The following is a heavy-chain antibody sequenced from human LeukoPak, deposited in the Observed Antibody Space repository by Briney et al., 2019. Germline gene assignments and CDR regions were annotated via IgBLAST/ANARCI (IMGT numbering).Heavy chain of an antibody. CDR1: GFTFDDYG. J-gene: IGHJ4*02. CDR3: ARGIYDYVWGSYRFDY. Sequence: GGSLRLSCAASGFTFDDYGMSWVRQAPGQGLEWVSGINWNGGSTGYADSVKGRFTISRDNAKNSLYLQMNSLRAEDTALYYCARGIYDYVWGSYRFDYWGQGTLVTVSS. D-gene: IGHD3-16*02. CDR2: INWNGGST. V-gene: IGHV3-20*04.